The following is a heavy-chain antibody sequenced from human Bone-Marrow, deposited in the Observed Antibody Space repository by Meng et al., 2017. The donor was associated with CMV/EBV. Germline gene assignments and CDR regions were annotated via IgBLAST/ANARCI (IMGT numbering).Heavy chain of an antibody. Sequence: ASVKVSCKASGYTFTGYYMHWVRQAPGQGLEWMGWINPNSGGTNYAQKFQGRVTMTRDTSISTAYMELSRLRSADTAVYYCARFERRSRLDSGSSFDYWGQGTLVTVSS. CDR1: GYTFTGYY. CDR2: INPNSGGT. J-gene: IGHJ4*02. D-gene: IGHD3-10*01. V-gene: IGHV1-2*02. CDR3: ARFERRSRLDSGSSFDY.